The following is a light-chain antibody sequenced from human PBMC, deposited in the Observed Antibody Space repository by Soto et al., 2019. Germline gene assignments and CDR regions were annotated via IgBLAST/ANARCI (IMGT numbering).Light chain of an antibody. CDR1: QSISSW. Sequence: DIQMTQSPSTLSASVGDRVTITCRASQSISSWLAWYQQKPGKAPKLLIYKASNLESGVPSRLSGSGSGTEFTLTISSLQPDDFATYYCQQYNSYWTFGQGTKVDI. J-gene: IGKJ1*01. CDR2: KAS. V-gene: IGKV1-5*03. CDR3: QQYNSYWT.